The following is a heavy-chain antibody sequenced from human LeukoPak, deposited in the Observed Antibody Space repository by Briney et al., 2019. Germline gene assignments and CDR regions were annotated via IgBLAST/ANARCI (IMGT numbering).Heavy chain of an antibody. CDR3: ARGSITFGGVYY. J-gene: IGHJ4*02. CDR2: ISAHSGDT. Sequence: ASVKVSCKASGYPFTNFAINWVRQAPGQGLEWMGWISAHSGDTHSAQKFQGRVTMTTDTSTSTAYMELRSLRSDDTAVYYCARGSITFGGVYYWGQGTLVTVSS. V-gene: IGHV1-18*01. D-gene: IGHD3-16*01. CDR1: GYPFTNFA.